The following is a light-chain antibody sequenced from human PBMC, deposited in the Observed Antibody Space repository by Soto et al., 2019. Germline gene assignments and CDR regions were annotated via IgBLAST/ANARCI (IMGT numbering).Light chain of an antibody. CDR3: QSTDSSGTSVV. V-gene: IGLV3-25*02. J-gene: IGLJ2*01. CDR2: RDT. CDR1: ALPQQY. Sequence: SYELTQPPSVSVSPGQTAKITCSGDALPQQYVYWYQQKPGQAPILVMYRDTERPSGIPERISGSSSGTTATLTISGVQAEDEAGYYCQSTDSSGTSVVFGGGTKVTVL.